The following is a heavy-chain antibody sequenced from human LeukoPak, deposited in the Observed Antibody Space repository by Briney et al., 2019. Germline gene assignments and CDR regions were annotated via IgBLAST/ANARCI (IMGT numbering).Heavy chain of an antibody. CDR2: IIPIFGTA. D-gene: IGHD2-2*01. J-gene: IGHJ6*02. CDR1: GGTFSSYA. V-gene: IGHV1-69*13. Sequence: GASVKVPCKASGGTFSSYAISWVRQAPGQGLEWMGGIIPIFGTANYAQKFQGRVTITADESTSTAYMELSSLRSEDTAVYYCARRCSSTSCYPGMDVWGQGTTVTVSS. CDR3: ARRCSSTSCYPGMDV.